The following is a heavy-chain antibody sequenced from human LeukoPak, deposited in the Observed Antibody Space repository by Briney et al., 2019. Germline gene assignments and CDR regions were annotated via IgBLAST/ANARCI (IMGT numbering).Heavy chain of an antibody. CDR1: GGFISSGSYY. CDR2: IYTSGST. J-gene: IGHJ6*03. CDR3: ASFNTYSSGWHYYYYYMDV. Sequence: SQTLSLTCTVSGGFISSGSYYWSWIRLPAGKGLEWIGRIYTSGSTNYNPALKSRVPISVDTSKNPFSLKLSSVTAADTAVYYCASFNTYSSGWHYYYYYMDVWGKGTTATVSS. V-gene: IGHV4-61*02. D-gene: IGHD6-19*01.